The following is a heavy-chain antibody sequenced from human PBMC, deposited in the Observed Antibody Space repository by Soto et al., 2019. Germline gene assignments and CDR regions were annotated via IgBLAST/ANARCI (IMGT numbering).Heavy chain of an antibody. D-gene: IGHD3-10*01. CDR1: GFTFSSYA. V-gene: IGHV3-23*01. Sequence: GGSLRLSCAASGFTFSSYAMSWVRQAPGKGLEWVSAISGSGGSTYYADSVKGRFTISRDNSKNTLYLQMNSLRAEDTAVYYCASPTIFGELWGYWYFDLWGRGTLVTVSS. CDR3: ASPTIFGELWGYWYFDL. J-gene: IGHJ2*01. CDR2: ISGSGGST.